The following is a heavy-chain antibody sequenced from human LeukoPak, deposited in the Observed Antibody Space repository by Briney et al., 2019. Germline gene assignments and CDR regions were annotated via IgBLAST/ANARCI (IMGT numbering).Heavy chain of an antibody. V-gene: IGHV1-69*13. D-gene: IGHD2-2*01. Sequence: ASVKVPCKASGGTFSSYAISWVRQAPGQGLEWMGGIISIFGTANYAQKFQGRVTITADESTSTAYMELSSLRSEDTAVYYCARDRYCSSTSCYAEWYGMDVWGQGTTVTVSS. CDR3: ARDRYCSSTSCYAEWYGMDV. CDR2: IISIFGTA. CDR1: GGTFSSYA. J-gene: IGHJ6*02.